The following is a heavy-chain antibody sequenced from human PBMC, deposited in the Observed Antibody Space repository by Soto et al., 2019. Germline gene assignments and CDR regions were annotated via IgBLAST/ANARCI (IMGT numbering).Heavy chain of an antibody. CDR3: AITRDFWSGSTLYYFDY. Sequence: SVKVSCKASGGTFSSYAISWVRQAPGQGLEWMGGIIPIFGTANYAQKFQGRVTITADESTSTAYMELSSLRSEDTAVYYCAITRDFWSGSTLYYFDYWGKGTLVTVSS. CDR1: GGTFSSYA. V-gene: IGHV1-69*13. J-gene: IGHJ4*02. CDR2: IIPIFGTA. D-gene: IGHD3-3*01.